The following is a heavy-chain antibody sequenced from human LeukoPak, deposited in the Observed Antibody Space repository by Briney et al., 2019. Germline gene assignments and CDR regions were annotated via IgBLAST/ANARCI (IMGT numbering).Heavy chain of an antibody. D-gene: IGHD1-1*01. Sequence: KTSETLSLTCTVSGGSISDSNYFWGWIRQPPGKGLEWIGSIYYSGSTYYNPSLKSRVTISVDTSKNQFSLKLSSVTAADTAVYYCARHRDTGYYYYMDVWGTGTTVTVSS. V-gene: IGHV4-39*07. CDR3: ARHRDTGYYYYMDV. CDR1: GGSISDSNYF. CDR2: IYYSGST. J-gene: IGHJ6*03.